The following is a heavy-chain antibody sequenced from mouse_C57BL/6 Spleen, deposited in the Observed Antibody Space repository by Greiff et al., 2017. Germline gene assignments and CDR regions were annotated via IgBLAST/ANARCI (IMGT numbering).Heavy chain of an antibody. V-gene: IGHV1-64*01. D-gene: IGHD1-1*01. J-gene: IGHJ4*01. CDR1: GYTFTSYW. CDR2: IHPNSGST. Sequence: QVQLQQPGAELVKPGASVKLSCKASGYTFTSYWMHWVKQRPGQGLEWIGMIHPNSGSTNYNEKFKSKATLTVDKSSSPAYMQLSSLTSEDSAVYYCARRVITTVVDDAMDYWGQGTSVTVSS. CDR3: ARRVITTVVDDAMDY.